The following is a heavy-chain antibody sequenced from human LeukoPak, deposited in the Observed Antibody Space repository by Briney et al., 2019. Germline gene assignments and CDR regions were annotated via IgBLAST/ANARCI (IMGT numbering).Heavy chain of an antibody. CDR1: GFPFSNAW. CDR3: TTLDGDYASDY. J-gene: IGHJ4*02. CDR2: MESKSDGGST. Sequence: GAPPPSCAGSGFPFSNAWVSGARQPPGKDRKGVGRMESKSDGGSTHYAPPVKGISTISREDSKNTLFLQVNSLKTDDTAVYYCTTLDGDYASDYWGQGTLVTVSS. V-gene: IGHV3-15*04. D-gene: IGHD4-17*01.